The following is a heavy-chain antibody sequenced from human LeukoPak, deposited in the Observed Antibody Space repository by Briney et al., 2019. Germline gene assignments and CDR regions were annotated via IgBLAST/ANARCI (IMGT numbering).Heavy chain of an antibody. CDR3: ARGGHKNLDQLGRRGDY. CDR1: GYTFTDYY. V-gene: IGHV1-2*02. Sequence: APVKVSCKASGYTFTDYYMHWVRQAPGQGLAWMGWINPNSGGTNYTQKFQGRVTMTRDTSISTAYTELSRPRSDDTAVYYCARGGHKNLDQLGRRGDYWGQGTLVTVSS. D-gene: IGHD1-1*01. CDR2: INPNSGGT. J-gene: IGHJ4*02.